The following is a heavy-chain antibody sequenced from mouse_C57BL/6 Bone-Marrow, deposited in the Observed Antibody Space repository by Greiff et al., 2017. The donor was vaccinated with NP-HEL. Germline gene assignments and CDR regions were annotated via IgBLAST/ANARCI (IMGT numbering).Heavy chain of an antibody. CDR1: GYTFTSYW. V-gene: IGHV1-55*01. J-gene: IGHJ2*01. CDR3: ARPINYYGSSYGY. Sequence: QVQLQQPGAELVKPGASVKMSCKASGYTFTSYWITWVKQRPGQGLAWIGDIYPGSGSTNYNEKFKSKATLTVDTSSSTAYMQLSSLTSEDSAVYYCARPINYYGSSYGYWGQGTTLTVSS. D-gene: IGHD1-1*01. CDR2: IYPGSGST.